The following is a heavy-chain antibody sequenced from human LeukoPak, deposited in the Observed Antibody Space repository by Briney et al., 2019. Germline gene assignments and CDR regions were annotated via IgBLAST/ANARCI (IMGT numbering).Heavy chain of an antibody. Sequence: GGSLRLSCVASTFTFNANWMSWVRQAPGKGLEWVATIKRDGLEKYYVDPVKGRFTISRDSAEKSVYLQMNSLRVEDTGVYYCARLVGSRTIYDSWGQGTLVTVSS. CDR1: TFTFNANW. D-gene: IGHD1-26*01. CDR3: ARLVGSRTIYDS. J-gene: IGHJ4*02. V-gene: IGHV3-7*01. CDR2: IKRDGLEK.